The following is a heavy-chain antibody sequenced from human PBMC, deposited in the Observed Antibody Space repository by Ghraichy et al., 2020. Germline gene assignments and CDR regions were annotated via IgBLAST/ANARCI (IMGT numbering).Heavy chain of an antibody. CDR3: ARVGYYDFWSGYPWDY. J-gene: IGHJ4*01. V-gene: IGHV3-48*02. CDR1: GFTFSRYS. D-gene: IGHD3-3*01. Sequence: GESLNISCAASGFTFSRYSMNWIRQAPGKGLEWVSYISTTSATIYYADSVKGRFTISRDNAKNSLSLQMNSLRDEDTAVYYCARVGYYDFWSGYPWDYWGHGTLVTVSS. CDR2: ISTTSATI.